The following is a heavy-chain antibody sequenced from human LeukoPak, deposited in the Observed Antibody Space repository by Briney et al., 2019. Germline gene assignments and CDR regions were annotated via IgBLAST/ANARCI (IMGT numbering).Heavy chain of an antibody. CDR1: GFTFRSYG. Sequence: GGSLRLSCAASGFTFRSYGMHWVRQAPGKGLEWVAFIRSDGNNKYYTDSVKGRFTISRDNSKNTLYLQMNSLRAEDTAVHYCAKEGKDIVVVPAAKQFDYWGQGTLVTVSS. V-gene: IGHV3-30*02. CDR3: AKEGKDIVVVPAAKQFDY. CDR2: IRSDGNNK. D-gene: IGHD2-2*01. J-gene: IGHJ4*02.